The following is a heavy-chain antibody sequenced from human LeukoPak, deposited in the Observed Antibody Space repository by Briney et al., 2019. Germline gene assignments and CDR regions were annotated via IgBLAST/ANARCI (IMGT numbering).Heavy chain of an antibody. D-gene: IGHD6-13*01. J-gene: IGHJ3*02. CDR2: IYYSGST. Sequence: PSETLSLTCTVSGGSISSYYWSWIRQPPGKGLNWIGYIYYSGSTNYNPSLKSRVTISVDTSKNQFSLKLSSVTAADTAVYYCARRGSSRTRRKNAFDIWGQGTMVTVSS. CDR1: GGSISSYY. CDR3: ARRGSSRTRRKNAFDI. V-gene: IGHV4-59*08.